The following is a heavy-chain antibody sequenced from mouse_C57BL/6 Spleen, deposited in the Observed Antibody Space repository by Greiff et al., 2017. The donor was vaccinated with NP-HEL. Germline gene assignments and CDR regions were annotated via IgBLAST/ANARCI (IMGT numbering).Heavy chain of an antibody. V-gene: IGHV14-4*01. CDR1: GFNIKDDY. J-gene: IGHJ3*01. D-gene: IGHD1-1*01. CDR2: IDPENGDT. Sequence: VQLQQSGAELVRPGASVKLSCTASGFNIKDDYMHWVKQRPEQGLEWIGWIDPENGDTEYASKFQGKATITADTSSNTAYLQLSSLTSEDTAVYYCTFYVRVSWFAYWGQGTLVTVSA. CDR3: TFYVRVSWFAY.